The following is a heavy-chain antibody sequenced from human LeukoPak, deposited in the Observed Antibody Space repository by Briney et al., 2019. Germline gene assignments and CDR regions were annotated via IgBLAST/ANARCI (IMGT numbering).Heavy chain of an antibody. D-gene: IGHD7-27*01. CDR1: GDFITAYY. Sequence: PSETLSLICTVSGDFITAYYWSWIRQPPGKGLEWIGYVYYSGSTEYNPSLRSRVTISLEMSKHQFSLNLTSVTAADTAVYYCASNTGTVFDYWGQGALVTVSS. V-gene: IGHV4-59*01. CDR2: VYYSGST. J-gene: IGHJ4*02. CDR3: ASNTGTVFDY.